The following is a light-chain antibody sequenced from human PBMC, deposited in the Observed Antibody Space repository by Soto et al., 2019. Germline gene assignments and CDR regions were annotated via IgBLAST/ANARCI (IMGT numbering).Light chain of an antibody. V-gene: IGLV2-14*01. CDR1: SSDVGGYNY. J-gene: IGLJ1*01. CDR2: EVS. CDR3: TSFTSSTTYV. Sequence: QSVLTQPASVSGSPGQSITISCTGTSSDVGGYNYVCWYQHHPGKAPKLIISEVSNRPSGVSDRFSGSKPGNTASLTISGLQPEDEADYYCTSFTSSTTYVFGTGTKVTVL.